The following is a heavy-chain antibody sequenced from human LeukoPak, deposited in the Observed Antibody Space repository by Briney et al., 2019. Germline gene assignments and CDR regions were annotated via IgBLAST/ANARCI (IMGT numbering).Heavy chain of an antibody. CDR2: INYSGST. J-gene: IGHJ4*02. CDR3: AGSSSGSYYLHFDY. CDR1: GGSFSDYY. D-gene: IGHD3-10*01. Sequence: SETLSLTCAVYGGSFSDYYWSWIRQPPGKGLEWIGEINYSGSTNYNPSLKSRLTISVDTSNNQFYLKLNSVTAADTAVYYCAGSSSGSYYLHFDYWGQGTLVTVSS. V-gene: IGHV4-34*01.